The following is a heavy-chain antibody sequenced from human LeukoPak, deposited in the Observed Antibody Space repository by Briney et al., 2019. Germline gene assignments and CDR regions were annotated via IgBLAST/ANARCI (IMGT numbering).Heavy chain of an antibody. J-gene: IGHJ5*02. CDR3: ARRSVAGTFNWFDH. V-gene: IGHV5-51*01. Sequence: GESLKISRKGSGYSFTSYWIGWVRQMPGKGLEWMGIIYPGDSDTRYSPSFQGQVTISADKSISTAYLQWSSMTASDTAMYYCARRSVAGTFNWFDHWGQGTLVTVSS. CDR1: GYSFTSYW. D-gene: IGHD6-19*01. CDR2: IYPGDSDT.